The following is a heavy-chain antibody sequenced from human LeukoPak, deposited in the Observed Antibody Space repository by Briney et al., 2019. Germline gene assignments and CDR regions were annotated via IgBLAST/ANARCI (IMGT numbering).Heavy chain of an antibody. CDR2: IYYSGTT. CDR3: ARRPSYGDYVDAFDI. D-gene: IGHD4-17*01. J-gene: IGHJ3*02. CDR1: GGSISSYY. V-gene: IGHV4-39*01. Sequence: PSETLSLTCTVSGGSISSYYWGWIRQPPGKGLEWIGSIYYSGTTYYNPSLKSRVTISVDTSKNQFSLKLNSVTAADTAVYYCARRPSYGDYVDAFDIWGQGTMVTVSS.